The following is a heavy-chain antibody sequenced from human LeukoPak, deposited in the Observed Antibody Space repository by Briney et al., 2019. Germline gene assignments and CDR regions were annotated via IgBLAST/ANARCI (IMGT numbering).Heavy chain of an antibody. CDR1: GFTFSSYW. D-gene: IGHD2-2*03. CDR3: AKDWIYYYGMDV. Sequence: GGSLRLSCAASGFTFSSYWMRWVRQAPGKGLDWVASINQDGSNKYYADSVKGRFTLSRDNSKSTLYLQMNSLRAEDTAVYYCAKDWIYYYGMDVWGQGTTVTVSS. J-gene: IGHJ6*02. V-gene: IGHV3-7*01. CDR2: INQDGSNK.